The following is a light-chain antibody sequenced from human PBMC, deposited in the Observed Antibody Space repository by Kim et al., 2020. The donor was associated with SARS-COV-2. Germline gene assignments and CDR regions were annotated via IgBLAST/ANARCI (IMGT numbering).Light chain of an antibody. CDR3: QHYNSYPWT. Sequence: DIQMTQSPSTLSSSVGDRVTITCRASQSISNWLAWYQQKPGKAPNLLIYDASSLETGVPSRFSGSESGTEFTLTISSLQPDDSATYYCQHYNSYPWTFGQGTKVDIK. J-gene: IGKJ1*01. CDR2: DAS. V-gene: IGKV1-5*01. CDR1: QSISNW.